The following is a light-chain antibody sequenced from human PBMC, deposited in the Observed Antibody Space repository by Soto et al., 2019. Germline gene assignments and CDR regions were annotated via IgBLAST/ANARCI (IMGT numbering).Light chain of an antibody. V-gene: IGKV3D-15*01. CDR3: QQHNQWPIT. CDR2: YIS. J-gene: IGKJ5*01. Sequence: EIVMTQSPATLSVSPGETASLSCRASQSAGNFLAWYQQKPGQAPRLLIYYISTRATRIPARFSGSGSGAEFTLTINSLQSEDSAVYYCQQHNQWPITFGQGTRLET. CDR1: QSAGNF.